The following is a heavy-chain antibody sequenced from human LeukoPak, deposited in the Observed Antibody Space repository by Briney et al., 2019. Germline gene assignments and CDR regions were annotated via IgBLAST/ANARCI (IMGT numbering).Heavy chain of an antibody. V-gene: IGHV4-38-2*02. CDR1: GYSISSGYY. CDR2: IHHSGVT. Sequence: SETLSRTCTVSGYSISSGYYWSWIRQPPGKGLEWIATIHHSGVTYYNPSLKSRVTMSVDTSKNQFSLKLGSVTAASTAVYYCARYTANTAGYSFDFWGQGALVTVSS. J-gene: IGHJ4*02. D-gene: IGHD3-22*01. CDR3: ARYTANTAGYSFDF.